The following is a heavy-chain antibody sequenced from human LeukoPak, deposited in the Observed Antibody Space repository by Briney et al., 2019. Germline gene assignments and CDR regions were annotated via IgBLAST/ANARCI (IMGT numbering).Heavy chain of an antibody. J-gene: IGHJ6*03. CDR2: INHSGST. CDR1: GGSFSGYY. Sequence: SETLSLTCAVYGGSFSGYYWSWIRQPPGKGLEWIGEINHSGSTKYNPSLKSRVTISVDTSKNQFSLRLSSVTAADTAVYYCARDWGVSARPGYMDVWGKGTTVTVSS. CDR3: ARDWGVSARPGYMDV. D-gene: IGHD6-6*01. V-gene: IGHV4-34*01.